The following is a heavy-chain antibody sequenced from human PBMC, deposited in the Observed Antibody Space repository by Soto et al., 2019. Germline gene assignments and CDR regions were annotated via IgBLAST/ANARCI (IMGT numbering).Heavy chain of an antibody. CDR1: GFTFITYV. V-gene: IGHV1-8*01. CDR3: ARREERSGPYYLDL. J-gene: IGHJ4*02. D-gene: IGHD6-25*01. CDR2: MNPNNGNA. Sequence: SVNVFCKASGFTFITYVFSWVRQATGQGLEWMGWMNPNNGNAGFAQKFRGRINMNRNTSISTAYLELSSLRSDDSAVYFCARREERSGPYYLDLWGPGTPVIVSS.